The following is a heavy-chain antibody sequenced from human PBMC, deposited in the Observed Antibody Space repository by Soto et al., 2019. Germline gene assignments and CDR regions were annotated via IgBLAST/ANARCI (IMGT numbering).Heavy chain of an antibody. D-gene: IGHD6-13*01. V-gene: IGHV1-69*12. CDR3: ASGASRWYPYFIDS. CDR1: EGTFNSYA. J-gene: IGHJ4*02. CDR2: IIPYYNTL. Sequence: QAQVVQSGAEVRKPGSSVKLSCKASEGTFNSYAIAWVRQTPGQGLEWIGGIIPYYNTLNYAQKFQDRVTITADDSTNTVYMEPSSLRSDDTAVYFCASGASRWYPYFIDSWGQGTLVTVSS.